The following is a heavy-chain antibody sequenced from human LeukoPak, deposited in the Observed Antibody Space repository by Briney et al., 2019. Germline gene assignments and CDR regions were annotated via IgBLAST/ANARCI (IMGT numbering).Heavy chain of an antibody. CDR2: ISYDGSNK. Sequence: GGSLRLSCAASGFTFSSYGMHWVRQAPGKGLEWVAVISYDGSNKYYADSVKGRFTISRDNSKNTLYLQMNSLRAEDTAVYYCAKEWGHYGMDVWGQGTTVTVSS. CDR3: AKEWGHYGMDV. J-gene: IGHJ6*02. CDR1: GFTFSSYG. D-gene: IGHD3-16*01. V-gene: IGHV3-30*18.